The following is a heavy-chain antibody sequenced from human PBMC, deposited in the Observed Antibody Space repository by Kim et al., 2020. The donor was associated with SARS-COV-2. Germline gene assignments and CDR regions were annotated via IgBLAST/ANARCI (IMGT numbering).Heavy chain of an antibody. CDR1: GFTFDKFA. CDR3: SKTRGHILTGYFT. V-gene: IGHV3-23*01. CDR2: ISGSGGTT. Sequence: GGSLRLSCAASGFTFDKFAMSWVRQAPGKGLEWVASISGSGGTTYYADSVEGRVTISRDNSKDTLFLLMNSLSAEDTAIYYCSKTRGHILTGYFTCAQGT. J-gene: IGHJ5*02. D-gene: IGHD3-9*01.